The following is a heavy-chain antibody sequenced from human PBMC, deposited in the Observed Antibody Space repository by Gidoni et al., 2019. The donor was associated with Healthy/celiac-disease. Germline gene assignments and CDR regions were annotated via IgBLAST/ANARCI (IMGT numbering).Heavy chain of an antibody. CDR2: INHSGST. CDR3: ARAFPSGYYWGPFDY. Sequence: QVQLQQWGAGRLKPSETLSLTCAVYGGSFRGYYWSWIRQPPGKGLEWIGEINHSGSTNYNPSLKSRVTISVDTSKNQFSLKLSSVTAADTAVYYCARAFPSGYYWGPFDYWGQGTLVTVSS. V-gene: IGHV4-34*01. J-gene: IGHJ4*02. CDR1: GGSFRGYY. D-gene: IGHD3-22*01.